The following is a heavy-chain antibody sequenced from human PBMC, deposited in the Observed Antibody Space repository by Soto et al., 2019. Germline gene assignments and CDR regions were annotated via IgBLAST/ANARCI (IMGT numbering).Heavy chain of an antibody. CDR3: ARDAGIPVVGRGTSFEY. CDR2: IIPIFASP. Sequence: QVQLVQSGAEVKKPGSSVKVSCKASGGTFSNYAITWVRQAPGQGLEWMGTIIPIFASPRYAKKFQGRVTIPADDSTSTTYMDLSSLISEDTAVYYCARDAGIPVVGRGTSFEYWGQGTLVIVSS. CDR1: GGTFSNYA. J-gene: IGHJ4*02. D-gene: IGHD6-19*01. V-gene: IGHV1-69*18.